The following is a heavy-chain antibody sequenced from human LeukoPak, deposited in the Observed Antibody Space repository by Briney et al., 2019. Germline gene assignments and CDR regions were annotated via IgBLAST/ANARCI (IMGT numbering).Heavy chain of an antibody. Sequence: GGSLRLSCAASGFTFSSYWMSWVRQAPGKGLEWVANIKQDGSEKYYVDSVKGRFTISRDNSKNTLYLQMNSLRAEDTAVYYCATGGTYTDYFDYWGQGTLVTVSS. CDR2: IKQDGSEK. D-gene: IGHD3-16*01. CDR1: GFTFSSYW. J-gene: IGHJ4*02. V-gene: IGHV3-7*01. CDR3: ATGGTYTDYFDY.